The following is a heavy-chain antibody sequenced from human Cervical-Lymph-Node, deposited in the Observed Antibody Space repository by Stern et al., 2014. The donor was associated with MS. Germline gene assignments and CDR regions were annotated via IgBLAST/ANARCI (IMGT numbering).Heavy chain of an antibody. V-gene: IGHV5-51*01. CDR2: IYPGESDT. CDR1: GYSFTANW. J-gene: IGHJ4*02. D-gene: IGHD4-17*01. Sequence: EVQLEESGAEVKKPGESLKISCKGSGYSFTANWIAWVRQMPGKGLEWMGSIYPGESDTRYSPSFQGQVTISADKSISTAYLQWSSLKASDTAMYYCARDYGDYAFDYWGQGTLVTVSS. CDR3: ARDYGDYAFDY.